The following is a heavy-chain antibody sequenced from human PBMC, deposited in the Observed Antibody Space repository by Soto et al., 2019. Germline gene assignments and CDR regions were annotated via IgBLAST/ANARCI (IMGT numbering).Heavy chain of an antibody. D-gene: IGHD6-19*01. CDR2: ISSNGGNT. CDR1: AFTFSSYA. Sequence: EVQLVESGGGLVQPGGSLRLSCAASAFTFSSYAMHWVRQAPGRGLEYVSAISSNGGNTYYANSVKGRFTISRDNSKNTRYLQMGSLRAEDMAMYYCAREAAGLRRYYFDYWGQGTLVTVSS. CDR3: AREAAGLRRYYFDY. V-gene: IGHV3-64*01. J-gene: IGHJ4*02.